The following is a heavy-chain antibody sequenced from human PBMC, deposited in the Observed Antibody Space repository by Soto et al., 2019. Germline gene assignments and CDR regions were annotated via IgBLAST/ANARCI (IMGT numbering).Heavy chain of an antibody. J-gene: IGHJ4*02. Sequence: LGESLKISCKGSGYSFIHYWIGWVRQMPGKGLEWMGIIYPSDSDTRYSPSFQGQVTISVDKSISIAYLQWSSLKASDTAMYYCARQDGSGSYYFDYWGQGTLVTVSS. CDR3: ARQDGSGSYYFDY. CDR2: IYPSDSDT. V-gene: IGHV5-51*01. CDR1: GYSFIHYW. D-gene: IGHD3-10*01.